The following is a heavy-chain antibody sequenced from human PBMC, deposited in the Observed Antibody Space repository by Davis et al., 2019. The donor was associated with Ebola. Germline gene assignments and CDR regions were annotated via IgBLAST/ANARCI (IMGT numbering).Heavy chain of an antibody. D-gene: IGHD6-19*01. CDR1: GFTFSSYD. CDR3: ARVLAVANPGGYYYYGMDV. Sequence: PGGSLRLSCAASGFTFSSYDMHWVRHATGKGLEWVSAIGTAGETYYPGSVKGRFTISRENAKNSLYLQMNSLRAGDTAVYYCARVLAVANPGGYYYYGMDVWGQGTTVTVSS. V-gene: IGHV3-13*01. CDR2: IGTAGET. J-gene: IGHJ6*02.